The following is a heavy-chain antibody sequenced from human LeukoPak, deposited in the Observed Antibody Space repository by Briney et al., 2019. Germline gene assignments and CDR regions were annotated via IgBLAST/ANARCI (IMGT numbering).Heavy chain of an antibody. CDR2: IKQDGSEK. D-gene: IGHD3-3*01. J-gene: IGHJ4*02. Sequence: QSGGSLRPSCAASGFTFSSYWMSWVRQAPGKGLEWVANIKQDGSEKYYVDSVKGRFTISRDNAKNSLYLQMNSLRAEDTAVYYCARDNYDFWSGYKLLDYWGQGTLVTVSS. CDR1: GFTFSSYW. V-gene: IGHV3-7*01. CDR3: ARDNYDFWSGYKLLDY.